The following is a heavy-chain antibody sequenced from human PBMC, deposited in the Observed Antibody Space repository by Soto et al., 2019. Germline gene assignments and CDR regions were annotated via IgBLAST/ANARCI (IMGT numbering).Heavy chain of an antibody. Sequence: QVQLQQWGAGLLKPSETLSLTCTVSGGSVSSYYWSWIRQPPGKGLEWIGYIYYTETTNYNPSLKSRVTIAVDTSKNQFSLKLSSVTAADTAVYYCARVNRSGWLRWFDPWGRGTLVTVSS. J-gene: IGHJ5*02. CDR3: ARVNRSGWLRWFDP. V-gene: IGHV4-59*02. D-gene: IGHD6-19*01. CDR1: GGSVSSYY. CDR2: IYYTETT.